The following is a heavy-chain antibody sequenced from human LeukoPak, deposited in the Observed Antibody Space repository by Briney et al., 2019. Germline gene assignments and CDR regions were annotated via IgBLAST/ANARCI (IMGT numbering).Heavy chain of an antibody. CDR2: IQYDGRNK. CDR1: GFTFSNFG. V-gene: IGHV3-30*02. Sequence: PGGSLRLSCAASGFTFSNFGMHWVRQAPGKGLEWVAFIQYDGRNKFFADSVNGRFTISGDNPKNTLFLQMNSLRAEDTAVYYCAKSLPNYYDSNGLENWGQGTLVTVSS. D-gene: IGHD3-22*01. J-gene: IGHJ4*02. CDR3: AKSLPNYYDSNGLEN.